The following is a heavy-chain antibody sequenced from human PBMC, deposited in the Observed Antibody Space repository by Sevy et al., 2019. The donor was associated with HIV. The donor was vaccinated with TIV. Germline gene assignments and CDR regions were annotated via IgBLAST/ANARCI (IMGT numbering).Heavy chain of an antibody. CDR2: ISGSSSYK. Sequence: GGSLRLSCAASGFTFNSYTMNWVRQAPGKGLEWVSSISGSSSYKYYADLVKGRFTISRDNAENSLDLQMNSLRAEDTAVYYRARAPGYSSGWSYFDNWGQGTLVTVSS. V-gene: IGHV3-21*01. J-gene: IGHJ4*02. CDR1: GFTFNSYT. D-gene: IGHD6-19*01. CDR3: ARAPGYSSGWSYFDN.